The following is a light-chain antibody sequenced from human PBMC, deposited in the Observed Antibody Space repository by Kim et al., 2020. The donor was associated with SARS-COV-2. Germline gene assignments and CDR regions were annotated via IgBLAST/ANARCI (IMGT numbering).Light chain of an antibody. CDR2: DAS. CDR3: QQYEDLPYS. CDR1: RDISNF. Sequence: SASVGDRVTITCHASRDISNFLNWYQQKPGKAPNLLIHDASNLERGVPSRFSGSGFGTDFTFTITSLQPEDIATYWCQQYEDLPYSFGQGTKLEI. J-gene: IGKJ2*01. V-gene: IGKV1-33*01.